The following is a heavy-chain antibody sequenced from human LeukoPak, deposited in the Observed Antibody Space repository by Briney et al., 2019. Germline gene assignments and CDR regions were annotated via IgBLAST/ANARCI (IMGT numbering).Heavy chain of an antibody. D-gene: IGHD6-13*01. CDR3: ARYSSSWHY. V-gene: IGHV3-7*01. CDR2: INYDGGEK. CDR1: GFTFSSYW. Sequence: PGGSLRLSCAASGFTFSSYWMSWIRQAPGKGLEWVANINYDGGEKYYVGSVKGRFTISRDNAKNSLYLQMNSRRAEDTAVYYCARYSSSWHYWGQETLVTVSS. J-gene: IGHJ4*02.